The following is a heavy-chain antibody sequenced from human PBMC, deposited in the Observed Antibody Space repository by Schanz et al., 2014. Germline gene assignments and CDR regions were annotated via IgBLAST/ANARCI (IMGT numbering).Heavy chain of an antibody. CDR1: GGTFRSYT. CDR3: ARDPQYYYGSGRGY. V-gene: IGHV1-69*09. Sequence: QVQLLQSGAEVKKPGASVKVSCKASGGTFRSYTVSWVRQAPGQGLEWMGRITPTLGKVDYAQKFQGRVTITADISTSTAYMELISLTSEDTAVYYCARDPQYYYGSGRGYWGQGTLVTVST. J-gene: IGHJ4*02. CDR2: ITPTLGKV. D-gene: IGHD3-10*01.